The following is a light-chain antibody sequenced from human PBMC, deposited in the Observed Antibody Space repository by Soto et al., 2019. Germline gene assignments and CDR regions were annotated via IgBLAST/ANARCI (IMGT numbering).Light chain of an antibody. J-gene: IGLJ1*01. CDR3: SSFTTSTTLYV. V-gene: IGLV2-14*01. CDR1: SGDVGASDY. CDR2: EVK. Sequence: QSVLTQPAFVSGSPGQSITVSCTGTSGDVGASDYVSWYQHHPGKAPKAIIYEVKNRPSGVSSRFSGSKSANTASLTISGLQAEDEADYYCSSFTTSTTLYVFGTGTKVTVL.